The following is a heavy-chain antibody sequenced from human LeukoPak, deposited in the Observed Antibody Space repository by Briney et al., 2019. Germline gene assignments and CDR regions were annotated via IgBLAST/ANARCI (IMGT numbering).Heavy chain of an antibody. J-gene: IGHJ4*02. CDR1: GFTFSSYA. CDR3: AKQEGMVRGPYGY. CDR2: ISGSGGST. D-gene: IGHD3-10*01. V-gene: IGHV3-23*01. Sequence: GGSLRLFCAASGFTFSSYAMSWVRQAPGKGLEWVSAISGSGGSTYYADSVKGRFTISRDNSKNTLYLQMNSLRAEDTAVYYCAKQEGMVRGPYGYWGQGTLVTVSS.